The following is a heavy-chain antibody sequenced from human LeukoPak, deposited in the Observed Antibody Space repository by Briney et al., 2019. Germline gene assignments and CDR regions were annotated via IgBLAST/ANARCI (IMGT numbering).Heavy chain of an antibody. D-gene: IGHD6-19*01. Sequence: ASVKVSCKASGYTFTGYYMHWVRQAPGQGLEWMGWINPNSGGTNYAQKFQGWVTMTRDTSISTAYMELSRLRSDDTAVYYCAREDEFSSGTDYWGQGTLVTVSS. CDR1: GYTFTGYY. J-gene: IGHJ4*02. CDR3: AREDEFSSGTDY. V-gene: IGHV1-2*04. CDR2: INPNSGGT.